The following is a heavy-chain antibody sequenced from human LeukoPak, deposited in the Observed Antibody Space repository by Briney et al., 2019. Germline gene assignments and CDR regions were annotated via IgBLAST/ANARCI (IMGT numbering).Heavy chain of an antibody. D-gene: IGHD6-13*01. CDR3: ARVVAAAGNNWXDP. CDR1: GGSISSGGYS. V-gene: IGHV4-30-4*07. CDR2: IHDSGST. Sequence: SETLSLTCAVSGGSISSGGYSWSWIRQTPGKGVEWIAYIHDSGSTYYNPSLKSRVSISIDTSKNQFFLKLNSVTAADTAVYYCARVVAAAGNNWXDPWXQGTLXTVSX. J-gene: IGHJ5*02.